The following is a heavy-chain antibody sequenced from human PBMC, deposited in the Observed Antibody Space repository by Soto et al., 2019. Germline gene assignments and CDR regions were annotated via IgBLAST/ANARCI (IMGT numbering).Heavy chain of an antibody. V-gene: IGHV4-31*03. CDR3: ARGRDYYERSGPK. Sequence: QVQLQESGPGLVKPSQTLSLTCTVSGGSISSGGYYWSWIRQHPGKGLEWIGYIYYSGSTYYNPSLTSRVXXSXAXXKNQFSLKLSSVTAADTAVYYCARGRDYYERSGPKWGQGTLVTVSS. CDR2: IYYSGST. J-gene: IGHJ4*02. D-gene: IGHD3-22*01. CDR1: GGSISSGGYY.